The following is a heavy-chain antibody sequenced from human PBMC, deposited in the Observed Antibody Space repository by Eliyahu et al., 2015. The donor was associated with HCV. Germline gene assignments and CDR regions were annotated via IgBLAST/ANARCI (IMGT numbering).Heavy chain of an antibody. Sequence: QVQLVQSGAEVKKPGSSVKVSCKASGDTFSNYIITWVRQAPGQGLQYMGGIVPIFGTTNYAQRFQGRVTITADESTTTAYMELSSLTSEDTAVYYCARPKYCSGGRCYNNLDYWGQGTLVTVSS. V-gene: IGHV1-69*01. J-gene: IGHJ4*02. D-gene: IGHD2-15*01. CDR2: IVPIFGTT. CDR1: GDTFSNYI. CDR3: ARPKYCSGGRCYNNLDY.